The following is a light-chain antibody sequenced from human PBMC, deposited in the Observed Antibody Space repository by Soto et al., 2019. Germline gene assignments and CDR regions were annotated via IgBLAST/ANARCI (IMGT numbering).Light chain of an antibody. Sequence: QPVLTQSPSASASLGASVKLTCTLSSGHSNYAIAWHQQQPEKGPRFLMKLNSDGSHNKGDGIPDRFSGSSSGAERYLTITSLQSEEEADYYCQTWGTGIRVFGGGTKLTVL. J-gene: IGLJ2*01. CDR1: SGHSNYA. CDR3: QTWGTGIRV. CDR2: LNSDGSH. V-gene: IGLV4-69*01.